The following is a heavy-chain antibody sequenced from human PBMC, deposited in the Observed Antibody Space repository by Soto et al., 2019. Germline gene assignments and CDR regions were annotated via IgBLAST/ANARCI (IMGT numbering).Heavy chain of an antibody. CDR1: GYTFTSYG. Sequence: ASVKVSCKASGYTFTSYGISWVRQAPGQGLEWMGWISAYNGNTNYAQKFQGRVTITADESTSTAYMELSSLRSEDTAVYYCARAQYCGGDCYSGVRRWGQGTMVTVSS. CDR3: ARAQYCGGDCYSGVRR. J-gene: IGHJ3*01. D-gene: IGHD2-21*02. CDR2: ISAYNGNT. V-gene: IGHV1-18*01.